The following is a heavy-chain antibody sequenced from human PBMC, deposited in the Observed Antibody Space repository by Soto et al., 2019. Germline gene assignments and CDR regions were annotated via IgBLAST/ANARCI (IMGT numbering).Heavy chain of an antibody. CDR2: IRANDERI. J-gene: IGHJ3*02. V-gene: IGHV3-48*03. CDR1: GFDFRSYE. Sequence: GGSLRLSCVASGFDFRSYEMNWVRQAPGKGLEWVSNIRANDERIYYTDSVKGRVSVSRDNAKNSLFLEMNSLRVDDTAVNYWARETLRDAIDIWGQGTMVTVSS. CDR3: ARETLRDAIDI.